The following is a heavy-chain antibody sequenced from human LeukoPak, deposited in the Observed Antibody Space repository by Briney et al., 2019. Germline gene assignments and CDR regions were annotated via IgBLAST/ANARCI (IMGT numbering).Heavy chain of an antibody. CDR2: IYYSGST. Sequence: MSSETLSLTCTVSGGSISSYYWSWIRQPPGKGLEWIGYIYYSGSTNYNPSLKSRVTISVDTSKNQFSLKLSSVTAADTAVYYCARGVQWLENFDYWGQGTLVTVSS. V-gene: IGHV4-59*01. D-gene: IGHD6-19*01. CDR3: ARGVQWLENFDY. CDR1: GGSISSYY. J-gene: IGHJ4*02.